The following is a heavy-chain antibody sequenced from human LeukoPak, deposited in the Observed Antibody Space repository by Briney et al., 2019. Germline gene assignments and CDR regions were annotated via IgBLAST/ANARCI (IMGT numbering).Heavy chain of an antibody. CDR3: ARVIGGSSGYYHFDF. CDR1: GFTFSSYW. Sequence: PGGSLRLSCAASGFTFSSYWMHWVRQAPGKGLVWVSRINSDGSTTTYADSVKGRFTISRDNARSTLYLQMNSLRVEDTAVYYCARVIGGSSGYYHFDFWGQGALVTVSS. J-gene: IGHJ4*02. V-gene: IGHV3-74*01. D-gene: IGHD3-22*01. CDR2: INSDGSTT.